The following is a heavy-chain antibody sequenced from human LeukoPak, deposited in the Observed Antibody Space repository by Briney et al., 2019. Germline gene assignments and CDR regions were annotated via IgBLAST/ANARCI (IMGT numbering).Heavy chain of an antibody. D-gene: IGHD3-16*01. CDR3: ARDGLVEGVSLFDY. CDR2: INMYNGHP. J-gene: IGHJ4*02. Sequence: ASVKVSCKASGYIFTSYAINWLRQAPGQGPERMGWINMYNGHPTYAQGFTGRFVFSLDTSISTAYLQISSLKAEDTAVYYCARDGLVEGVSLFDYWGQGTLVTVSS. CDR1: GYIFTSYA. V-gene: IGHV7-4-1*02.